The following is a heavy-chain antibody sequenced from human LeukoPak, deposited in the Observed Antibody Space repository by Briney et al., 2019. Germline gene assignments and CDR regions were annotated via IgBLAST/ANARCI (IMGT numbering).Heavy chain of an antibody. CDR3: ARDEGVCSGGSCADS. Sequence: ASVKVSCKASGYTFTGYSLHWVRQAPGQGLEWMGWINPNSGGTNYAQKFQGRVTLTRDTSIRTAYMELSRLRSDDTAVYYCARDEGVCSGGSCADSWGQGTLVTVSS. CDR1: GYTFTGYS. CDR2: INPNSGGT. J-gene: IGHJ5*01. D-gene: IGHD2-15*01. V-gene: IGHV1-2*02.